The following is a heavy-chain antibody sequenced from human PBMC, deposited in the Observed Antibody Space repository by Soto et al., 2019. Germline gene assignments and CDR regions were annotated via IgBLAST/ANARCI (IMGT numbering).Heavy chain of an antibody. D-gene: IGHD2-15*01. V-gene: IGHV3-73*02. CDR2: IRSKANSYAT. CDR1: GFTFSGSA. J-gene: IGHJ6*02. CDR3: TRPRDCSGGSCYSFGYYYYGMDV. Sequence: EVQLVESGGGLVQPGGSLKLSCAASGFTFSGSAMHWVRQASGKGLEWVGRIRSKANSYATAYAASVKGRFTISRDDSKNTXXLXMXXLTTEDTAVYYCTRPRDCSGGSCYSFGYYYYGMDVWGQGTTVTVSS.